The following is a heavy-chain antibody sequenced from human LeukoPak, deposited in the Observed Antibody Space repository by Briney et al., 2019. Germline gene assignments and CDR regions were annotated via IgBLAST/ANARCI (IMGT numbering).Heavy chain of an antibody. J-gene: IGHJ4*02. Sequence: ASVKVSCKASGYTFTSYGISWVRQAPGQGLEWMGWINAYNGNTNYAQNLQGRVTMTTDTSTSTAYMELRSLRSDDTAVYYCARVFRIVGATVVDYWGQGTLVTVSS. V-gene: IGHV1-18*01. CDR3: ARVFRIVGATVVDY. D-gene: IGHD1-26*01. CDR1: GYTFTSYG. CDR2: INAYNGNT.